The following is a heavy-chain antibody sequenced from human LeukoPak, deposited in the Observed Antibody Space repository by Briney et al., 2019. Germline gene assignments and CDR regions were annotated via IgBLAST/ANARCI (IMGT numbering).Heavy chain of an antibody. CDR2: INYSGST. D-gene: IGHD6-19*01. V-gene: IGHV4-39*01. CDR3: ASLAGIAVGNWFDP. CDR1: GGSVSSTTCY. J-gene: IGHJ5*02. Sequence: PSETLSLTCTVSGGSVSSTTCYWSWIRQPPGKGLEWIASINYSGSTYYNPSLKSRVTISVDTSENQFSLKLSSVTAADTAVYFCASLAGIAVGNWFDPWGQGTLVTVSS.